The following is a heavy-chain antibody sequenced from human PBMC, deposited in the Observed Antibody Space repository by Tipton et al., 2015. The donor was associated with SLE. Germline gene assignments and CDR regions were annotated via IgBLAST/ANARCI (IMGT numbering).Heavy chain of an antibody. CDR3: ARHGTSGTDYYDSSGFLTWFDP. J-gene: IGHJ5*02. CDR1: GGSFSGYY. D-gene: IGHD3-22*01. V-gene: IGHV4-34*01. CDR2: INHSGST. Sequence: TLSLTCAVYGGSFSGYYWSWIRQPPGKGLEWIGEINHSGSTNYNPSLKSRVTISVDTSKNQFSLNLSSVTAADTAVYYCARHGTSGTDYYDSSGFLTWFDPWGQGTLVTVSS.